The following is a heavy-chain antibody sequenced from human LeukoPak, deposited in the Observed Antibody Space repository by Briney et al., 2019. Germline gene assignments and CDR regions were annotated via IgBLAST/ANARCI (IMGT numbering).Heavy chain of an antibody. CDR2: INTYNGKT. V-gene: IGHV1-18*01. CDR1: GYTFTSSG. CDR3: ARDEQWLVPISRPFYGMDV. J-gene: IGHJ6*02. D-gene: IGHD6-19*01. Sequence: GASVKVSCKASGYTFTSSGISWVRQAPGQGLEWMGWINTYNGKTNYAQKLQGRVTMTTDTPTSTAYMELRSLRSDDTAVYYCARDEQWLVPISRPFYGMDVWGQGTTVTVSS.